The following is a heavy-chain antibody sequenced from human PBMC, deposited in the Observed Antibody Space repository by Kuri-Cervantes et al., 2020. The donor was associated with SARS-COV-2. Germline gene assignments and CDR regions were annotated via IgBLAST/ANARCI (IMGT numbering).Heavy chain of an antibody. CDR1: GFTFSSYA. D-gene: IGHD4-11*01. J-gene: IGHJ6*02. V-gene: IGHV3-33*08. CDR2: IWYDGSNK. CDR3: ARAENYSNHRYYYYYGMDV. Sequence: GESLKISCAASGFTFSSYAMHWVRQAPGKGLEWVAVIWYDGSNKYYADSVKGRFTISRDNSKNTLYLQMNSLRAEDTAVYYCARAENYSNHRYYYYYGMDVWGQGTTVTVSS.